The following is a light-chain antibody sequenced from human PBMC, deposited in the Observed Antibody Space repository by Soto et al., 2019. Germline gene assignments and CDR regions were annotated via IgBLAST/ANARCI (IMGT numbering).Light chain of an antibody. CDR3: QQRLDWPPG. Sequence: EIVLTQSPGTLSLSPGERATLXXRASQSIRNFLAWYQQKPGQAPRXVIYDASNRATGVPARFSGSRAGTDFTLTISDLEPADFGLYYCQQRLDWPPGFGQGTKVDIK. J-gene: IGKJ1*01. CDR2: DAS. CDR1: QSIRNF. V-gene: IGKV3-11*01.